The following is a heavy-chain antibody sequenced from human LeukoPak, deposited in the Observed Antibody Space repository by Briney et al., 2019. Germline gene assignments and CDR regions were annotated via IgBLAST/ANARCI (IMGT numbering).Heavy chain of an antibody. Sequence: PGGSLRLSCAASGFIFSSYWVTWVRQAPGKGLEWVANMYQDGSEKYYVDSVKGRFTISRDNAKNSLYLQMNSLRAEDTAVYYCAKDSPVATRWGQGTLVTVSS. D-gene: IGHD1-26*01. CDR1: GFIFSSYW. CDR2: MYQDGSEK. J-gene: IGHJ4*02. CDR3: AKDSPVATR. V-gene: IGHV3-7*03.